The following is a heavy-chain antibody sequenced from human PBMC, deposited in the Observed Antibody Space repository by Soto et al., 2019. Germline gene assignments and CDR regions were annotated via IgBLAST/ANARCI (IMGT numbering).Heavy chain of an antibody. CDR1: GFTFSRYA. CDR2: VTGGGHTT. J-gene: IGHJ6*02. Sequence: EAQLLESGGGLVQPGGSLRLSCAASGFTFSRYAMSWVRQAPGKGLEWVSTVTGGGHTTYNADSVNGRFTISRDNSKNTLYLQMHNLRAEDKAIYYCASSSGDLDVYGMDIWGPGTTVTVSS. D-gene: IGHD3-10*01. V-gene: IGHV3-23*01. CDR3: ASSSGDLDVYGMDI.